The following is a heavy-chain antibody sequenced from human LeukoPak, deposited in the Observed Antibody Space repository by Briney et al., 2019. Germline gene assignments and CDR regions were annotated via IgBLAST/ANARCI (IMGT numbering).Heavy chain of an antibody. D-gene: IGHD3-3*01. CDR3: ARDFKSGYVDS. J-gene: IGHJ4*02. CDR2: IYDDGTKE. CDR1: GFTFSNYC. Sequence: GRSLRLSCAASGFTFSNYCMHWVRQAPGKGLEWVAVIYDDGTKEYFADSVKGRFTISRDNSKNTVLLQMNSLRAEDTAMFYCARDFKSGYVDSWGQGTLVTVSS. V-gene: IGHV3-33*01.